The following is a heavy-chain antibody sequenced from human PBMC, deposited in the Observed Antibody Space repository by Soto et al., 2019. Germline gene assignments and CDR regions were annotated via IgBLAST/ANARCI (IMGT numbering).Heavy chain of an antibody. D-gene: IGHD3-22*01. CDR2: INPSGGST. Sequence: GSSVKVSCKASGYTFTSYYMHWVLQAPGQGLEWMGIINPSGGSTSYAQKFQGRVTMTRDTSTSTVYMELSSLRSEDTAVYYCARDMYYYDSSGLRGAFDIWGQGTMVTVSS. CDR1: GYTFTSYY. CDR3: ARDMYYYDSSGLRGAFDI. V-gene: IGHV1-46*01. J-gene: IGHJ3*02.